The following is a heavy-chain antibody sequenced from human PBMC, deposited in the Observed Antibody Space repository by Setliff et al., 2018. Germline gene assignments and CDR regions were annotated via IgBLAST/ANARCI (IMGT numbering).Heavy chain of an antibody. CDR2: ISPYTGNT. D-gene: IGHD2-2*01. V-gene: IGHV1-18*01. CDR1: GYTFTDYG. J-gene: IGHJ4*02. Sequence: ASVKVSCKASGYTFTDYGVNWVRQAPGQGLEWVGWISPYTGNTYYAPKFQGRVIMTTDTSTTTAYMELKSLRSDDTAIYFCSRLVRFCTRTSCQRLLGDDYWGQGTLVTVSS. CDR3: SRLVRFCTRTSCQRLLGDDY.